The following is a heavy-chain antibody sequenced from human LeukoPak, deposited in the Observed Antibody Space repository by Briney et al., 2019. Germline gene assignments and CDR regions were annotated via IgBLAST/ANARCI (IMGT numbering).Heavy chain of an antibody. J-gene: IGHJ4*01. CDR2: IGGRDGGT. Sequence: QPGASLRLSCAASGFIFSNYAMSWVRQAPGKGLEWVSAIGGRDGGTYYADSVKGRFTVSRDDPKNTLHLQMNTLRVEDTAVYYCAKWGDYDILTGYYDSDYWGHGTLVTVSS. CDR3: AKWGDYDILTGYYDSDY. V-gene: IGHV3-23*01. CDR1: GFIFSNYA. D-gene: IGHD3-9*01.